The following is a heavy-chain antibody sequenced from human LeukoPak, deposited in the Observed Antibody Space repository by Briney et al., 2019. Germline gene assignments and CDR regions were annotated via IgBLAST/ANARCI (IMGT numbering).Heavy chain of an antibody. J-gene: IGHJ6*02. V-gene: IGHV4-59*01. CDR3: ARDTDDSSGYFDHYGMDV. Sequence: SETLSLTCAVYGGSFSGYYWSWIRQPPGKGLEWIGYIYYSGSTNYNPSLKSRVTISVDTSKNQFSLKLSSVTAADTAVYYCARDTDDSSGYFDHYGMDVWGQGTTVTVSS. CDR2: IYYSGST. CDR1: GGSFSGYY. D-gene: IGHD3-22*01.